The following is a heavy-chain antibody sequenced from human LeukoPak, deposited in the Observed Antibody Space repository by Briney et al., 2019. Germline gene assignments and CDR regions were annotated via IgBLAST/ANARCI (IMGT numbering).Heavy chain of an antibody. CDR1: GYTFTSYA. J-gene: IGHJ4*02. CDR2: INAGNGNT. V-gene: IGHV1-3*01. CDR3: AKSTAMAVYYFDY. D-gene: IGHD5-18*01. Sequence: ASVKVSCKASGYTFTSYAMHWVRQAPGQRLEWMGWINAGNGNTKYSQKFQGRVTITRDTSASTAFMELSSLRSEDTAVYYCAKSTAMAVYYFDYWGQGALVTVSS.